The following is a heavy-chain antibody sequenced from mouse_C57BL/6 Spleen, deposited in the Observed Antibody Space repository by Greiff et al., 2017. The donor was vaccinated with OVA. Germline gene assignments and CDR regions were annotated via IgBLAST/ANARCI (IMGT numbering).Heavy chain of an antibody. D-gene: IGHD1-1*01. Sequence: QVQLQQPGAELVMPGASVKLSCKASGYTFTSYWMNWVKQRPGQGLEWIGEIDPSDSYTNYNQKFKGKSTLTVDKSSSTAYMQLSSLTSEDSAVYYCARRGYGSSYYAMDYWGQGTSVTVSS. J-gene: IGHJ4*01. CDR2: IDPSDSYT. CDR1: GYTFTSYW. CDR3: ARRGYGSSYYAMDY. V-gene: IGHV1-69*01.